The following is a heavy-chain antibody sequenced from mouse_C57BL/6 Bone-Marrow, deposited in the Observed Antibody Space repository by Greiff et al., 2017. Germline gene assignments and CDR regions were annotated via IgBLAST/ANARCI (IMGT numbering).Heavy chain of an antibody. V-gene: IGHV1-15*01. D-gene: IGHD1-1*01. CDR1: GYTFTDYE. J-gene: IGHJ4*01. CDR3: TRRSAITTVVADYAMDY. CDR2: IDPETGGT. Sequence: QVQLQQSGAELVWPGASVTLSCKASGYTFTDYEMHWVKQTPVHGLEWIGAIDPETGGTAYNQKFKGKAILTADKSSSTAYMELRSLTSEDSAVYYCTRRSAITTVVADYAMDYWGQGTSVTVSS.